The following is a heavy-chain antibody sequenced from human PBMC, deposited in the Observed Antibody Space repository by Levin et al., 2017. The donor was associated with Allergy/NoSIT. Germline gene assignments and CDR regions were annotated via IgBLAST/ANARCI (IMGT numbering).Heavy chain of an antibody. CDR1: GASITSPKYY. CDR2: MDYEGTA. V-gene: IGHV4-39*01. J-gene: IGHJ5*02. Sequence: PSETLSLTCAVSGASITSPKYYWGWIRQAPEKGLEWIGSMDYEGTAYYKSSFRSRATISLDMSRNQMSLRLTSVTAADTAVYYCARSAWLRGVVVITAPFDLWGQGTPVTVSS. D-gene: IGHD2-21*01. CDR3: ARSAWLRGVVVITAPFDL.